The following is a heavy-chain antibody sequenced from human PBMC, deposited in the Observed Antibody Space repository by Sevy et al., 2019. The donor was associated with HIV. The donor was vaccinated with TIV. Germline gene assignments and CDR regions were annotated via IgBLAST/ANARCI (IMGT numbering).Heavy chain of an antibody. CDR3: ARHHYYDGSGYYWDRYYYYYGMDV. Sequence: ASVKVSCKASGYTFTSYAMNWVRQAPGQGLEWMGWINTNTGNPTYAQGFTGRFVFSLDTSVSTAYLQFSSLKPEDTAVYYYARHHYYDGSGYYWDRYYYYYGMDVWGQGTTVTVSS. V-gene: IGHV7-4-1*02. CDR2: INTNTGNP. J-gene: IGHJ6*02. CDR1: GYTFTSYA. D-gene: IGHD3-22*01.